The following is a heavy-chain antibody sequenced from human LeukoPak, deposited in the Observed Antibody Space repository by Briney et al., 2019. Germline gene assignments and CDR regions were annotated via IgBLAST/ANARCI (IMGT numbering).Heavy chain of an antibody. CDR2: LYSGGST. CDR1: GFTVSSNY. V-gene: IGHV3-53*05. CDR3: ARRWGDAFDI. J-gene: IGHJ3*02. Sequence: GGSLRLSCAASGFTVSSNYMSWVRQAPGKGLEWVSVLYSGGSTYYADSVKGRFTISRDNAKNSLYLQMNSLRAEDTALYYCARRWGDAFDIWGQGTMVTVSS. D-gene: IGHD4-23*01.